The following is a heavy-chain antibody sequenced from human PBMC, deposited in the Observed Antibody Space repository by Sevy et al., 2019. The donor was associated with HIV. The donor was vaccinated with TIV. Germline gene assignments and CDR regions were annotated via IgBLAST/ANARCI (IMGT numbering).Heavy chain of an antibody. CDR2: IIPIFGTA. CDR3: AKRPYYYYNSDGHLVSSTDEADY. Sequence: ASVKVSCKASGGTFSSYAISWVRQAPGQGLEWMGGIIPIFGTANYAQKFQGRVTITADESTSTAYMELSSLRSEDTAVYYCAKRPYYYYNSDGHLVSSTDEADYWGQGTLVTVSS. J-gene: IGHJ4*02. CDR1: GGTFSSYA. D-gene: IGHD3-22*01. V-gene: IGHV1-69*13.